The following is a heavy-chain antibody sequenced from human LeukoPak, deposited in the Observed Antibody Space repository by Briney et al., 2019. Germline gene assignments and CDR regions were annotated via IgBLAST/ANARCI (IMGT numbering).Heavy chain of an antibody. Sequence: SETLSLTCTVSGASISGSGYYWGWIRQPPGKGLEWIGSIYSSGSTYYNASLQSRVTISIETSKNQISLRLNSVTAADTAVYYCARASTWPTTNWFDPWGQGTLVTVSS. CDR1: GASISGSGYY. J-gene: IGHJ5*02. V-gene: IGHV4-39*02. CDR3: ARASTWPTTNWFDP. D-gene: IGHD1-1*01. CDR2: IYSSGST.